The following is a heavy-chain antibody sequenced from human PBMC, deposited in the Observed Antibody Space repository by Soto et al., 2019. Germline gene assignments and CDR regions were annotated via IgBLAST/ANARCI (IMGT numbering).Heavy chain of an antibody. CDR3: AKTPYDFWSSGQYSFDH. Sequence: GGSLRLSCTVSGFTFGSHAMSWVRQAPGKGLECVSGISGSGGTTFYADSVKGRFTISRDNSKETLYLQMNSLRAEDTAVYYCAKTPYDFWSSGQYSFDHWGQGTLVTVS. CDR1: GFTFGSHA. V-gene: IGHV3-23*01. J-gene: IGHJ4*02. D-gene: IGHD3-3*01. CDR2: ISGSGGTT.